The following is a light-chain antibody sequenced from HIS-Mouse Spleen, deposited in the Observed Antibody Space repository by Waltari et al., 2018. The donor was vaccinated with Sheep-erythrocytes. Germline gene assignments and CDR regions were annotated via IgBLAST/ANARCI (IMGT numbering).Light chain of an antibody. CDR1: SSDVGGYNY. CDR3: CSYAGSYNHV. Sequence: QSALTQPRSVSGSPGQSVTISCTGTSSDVGGYNYVSWYQQHPGKAPKPMIYNVSKRPSGVPDLVAGTKSGNTAPLTISGLQAEDEADYYCCSYAGSYNHVFATGTKVTVL. V-gene: IGLV2-11*01. J-gene: IGLJ1*01. CDR2: NVS.